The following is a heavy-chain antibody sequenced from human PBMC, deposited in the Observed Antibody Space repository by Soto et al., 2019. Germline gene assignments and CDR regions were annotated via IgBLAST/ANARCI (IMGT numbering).Heavy chain of an antibody. J-gene: IGHJ2*01. D-gene: IGHD4-17*01. Sequence: GGSLRLSCAASGFTFSSYSMNWVRQAPGKGLEWVSSISSSSSYIYYADSVKGRFTISRDNAKNSLYLQMNSLRAEDTAVYYCASDPTRDYGDYPWYFDLWGRGTLVTAPQ. V-gene: IGHV3-21*01. CDR3: ASDPTRDYGDYPWYFDL. CDR1: GFTFSSYS. CDR2: ISSSSSYI.